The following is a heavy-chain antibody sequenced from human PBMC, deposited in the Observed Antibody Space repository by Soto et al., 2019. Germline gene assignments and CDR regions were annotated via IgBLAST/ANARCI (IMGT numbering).Heavy chain of an antibody. Sequence: SETLALTCTVSGGSISIYYWSLIRQPPGKGLEWIGYIYYSGSTNYNPSLKSRVTISVDTSKNQVSLKLSSVTAADTAVYYCARDLHYYDSSGYTRVEVFDIWGQGTMVTGS. CDR3: ARDLHYYDSSGYTRVEVFDI. D-gene: IGHD3-22*01. V-gene: IGHV4-59*01. J-gene: IGHJ3*02. CDR1: GGSISIYY. CDR2: IYYSGST.